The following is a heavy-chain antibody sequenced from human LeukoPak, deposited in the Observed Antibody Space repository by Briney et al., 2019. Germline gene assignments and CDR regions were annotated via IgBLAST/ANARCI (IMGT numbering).Heavy chain of an antibody. CDR2: ISYDGSTT. V-gene: IGHV3-30*03. D-gene: IGHD2/OR15-2a*01. CDR3: ARDTWRGTYYDY. CDR1: GFTFSSYG. Sequence: PGGSLRLSCAASGFTFSSYGMHWVRQAPGVGLEWVALISYDGSTTFYVNSVKGRFTISRDNSKSTLYLQMTSLRTEDTAVYYCARDTWRGTYYDYWGQGTLVTVSS. J-gene: IGHJ4*02.